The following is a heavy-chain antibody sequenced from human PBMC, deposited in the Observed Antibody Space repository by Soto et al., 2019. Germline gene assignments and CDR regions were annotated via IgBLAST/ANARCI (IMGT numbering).Heavy chain of an antibody. D-gene: IGHD3-9*01. V-gene: IGHV3-23*01. Sequence: VESRRLAYGASGFTFRSYAMSWVRQAPGKGLEWVSAISGSGGSTYYADSVKGRFTISRDNSKNTLYLQMNSLRAEDTAVYYCAKDGNPIPYLTGYYRLGWFGPWGQGT. J-gene: IGHJ5*02. CDR3: AKDGNPIPYLTGYYRLGWFGP. CDR1: GFTFRSYA. CDR2: ISGSGGST.